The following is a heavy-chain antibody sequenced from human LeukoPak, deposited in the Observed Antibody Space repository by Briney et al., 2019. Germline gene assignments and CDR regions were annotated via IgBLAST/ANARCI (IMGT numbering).Heavy chain of an antibody. V-gene: IGHV4-39*01. D-gene: IGHD1-14*01. J-gene: IGHJ3*02. CDR2: IYYSGST. Sequence: PSETLSLTCTVSGGSISSSSYYWGWIRQPPGKGLEWIGSIYYSGSTYYNPSLKSRVTISVDTSKNQFSLKLSSVTAADTAVYYCARLPHSTDDAEEPPDIWGQGTMVTVSS. CDR3: ARLPHSTDDAEEPPDI. CDR1: GGSISSSSYY.